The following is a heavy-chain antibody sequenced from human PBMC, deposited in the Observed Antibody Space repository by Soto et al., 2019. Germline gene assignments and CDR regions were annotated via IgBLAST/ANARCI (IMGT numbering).Heavy chain of an antibody. CDR1: GYAFPLHV. Sequence: ASVKVSCETSGYAFPLHVINWVRQAPGHGLEWMGFSTHTGNTNYAQNFQGRVVLTTDTSTSTAYMEVTSLRSDDTAVYYCARSGIHPLDPWCPGTPVTVSS. D-gene: IGHD1-1*01. CDR3: ARSGIHPLDP. J-gene: IGHJ5*02. V-gene: IGHV1-18*01. CDR2: STHTGNT.